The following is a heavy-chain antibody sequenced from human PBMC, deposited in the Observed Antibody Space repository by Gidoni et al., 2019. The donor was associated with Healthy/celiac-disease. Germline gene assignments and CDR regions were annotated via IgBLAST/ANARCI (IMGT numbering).Heavy chain of an antibody. J-gene: IGHJ6*02. V-gene: IGHV1-8*01. CDR3: ASQRRVLNYYYYGMDV. CDR2: MNPNSGNT. CDR1: GYTFTSYD. Sequence: QVQLVQSGAEVKTPGAPVKVSCKAPGYTFTSYDINWVRQATGQGLEWMGWMNPNSGNTGYAQKFQGRFTMTRNTSISTAYMELSSLRSEDTAVYYCASQRRVLNYYYYGMDVWGQGTTVTVSS.